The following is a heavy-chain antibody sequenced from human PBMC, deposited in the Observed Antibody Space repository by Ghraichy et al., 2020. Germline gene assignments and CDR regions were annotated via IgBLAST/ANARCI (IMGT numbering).Heavy chain of an antibody. Sequence: GGSLRLSCAASGFTFSSYAMSWVRQAPGKGLEWVSAISGSGGSTYYADSVKGRFTISRDNSKNTLYLQMNSLRAEDTAVYYCAKDIGGSYHGGEDYWGQGTLVTVSS. D-gene: IGHD1-26*01. CDR3: AKDIGGSYHGGEDY. CDR2: ISGSGGST. J-gene: IGHJ4*02. V-gene: IGHV3-23*01. CDR1: GFTFSSYA.